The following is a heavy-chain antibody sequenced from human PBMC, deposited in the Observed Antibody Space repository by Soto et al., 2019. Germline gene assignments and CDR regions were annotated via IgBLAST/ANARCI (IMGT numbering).Heavy chain of an antibody. Sequence: SETLSLTCTVSGGSISSGDYYWSWIRQPPGKGLEWIGYIYYSGSTYYNPSLKSRVTISVDTSKNQFSLKLSSVAAADSAVYYCARDPTMAGFHLNDMDVWGQGTAVTVSS. CDR3: ARDPTMAGFHLNDMDV. CDR1: GGSISSGDYY. V-gene: IGHV4-30-4*01. CDR2: IYYSGST. D-gene: IGHD1-1*01. J-gene: IGHJ6*02.